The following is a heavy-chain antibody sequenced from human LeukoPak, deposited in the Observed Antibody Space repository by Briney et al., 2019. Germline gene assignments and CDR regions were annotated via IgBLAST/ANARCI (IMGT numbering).Heavy chain of an antibody. Sequence: SETLSLTCTVSSGSVSSYYWSWIRQPPGKGLEWIGYIYYSGSTNYNPSLKSRVTISVDTSKNQFSLKLSSVTAADTAVYYCARTASYGGKGHFDYWGQGTLVTVSS. V-gene: IGHV4-59*08. CDR1: SGSVSSYY. J-gene: IGHJ4*02. D-gene: IGHD4-23*01. CDR3: ARTASYGGKGHFDY. CDR2: IYYSGST.